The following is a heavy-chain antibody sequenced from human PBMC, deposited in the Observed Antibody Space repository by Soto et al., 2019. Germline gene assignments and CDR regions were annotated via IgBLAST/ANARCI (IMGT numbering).Heavy chain of an antibody. CDR2: IDWDDDK. CDR1: GFSLSTSGMC. V-gene: IGHV2-70*01. D-gene: IGHD3-22*01. Sequence: SGPTLVNPTQTLTLTCTCSGFSLSTSGMCVSWIRQPPGKALEWLALIDWDDDKYYSTSLKTRLTISKHTSKNQVVLTMTNMYPVDTATYYCARIRDYYDSSGYRVLGAFNMSGQVTMGTVS. CDR3: ARIRDYYDSSGYRVLGAFNM. J-gene: IGHJ3*02.